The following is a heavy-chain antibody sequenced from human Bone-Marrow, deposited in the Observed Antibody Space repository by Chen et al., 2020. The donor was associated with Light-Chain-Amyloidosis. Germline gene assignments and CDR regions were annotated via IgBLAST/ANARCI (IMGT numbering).Heavy chain of an antibody. J-gene: IGHJ6*03. CDR3: ARLYCSGGSCRYYYYYMDV. Sequence: QLQLQESGPGLVKPSETLSLTCTVSGGSISSSSYYWGWIRQPPGKGLEWIGSIYYSGSIYYNPSLKSRVTISVDTSKNQFSLKLSSVTAADTAVYYCARLYCSGGSCRYYYYYMDVWGKGTTVTVSS. D-gene: IGHD2-15*01. CDR1: GGSISSSSYY. CDR2: IYYSGSI. V-gene: IGHV4-39*01.